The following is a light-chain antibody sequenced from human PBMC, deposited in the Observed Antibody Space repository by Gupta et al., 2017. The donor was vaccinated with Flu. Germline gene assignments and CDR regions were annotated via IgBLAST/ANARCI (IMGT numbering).Light chain of an antibody. CDR3: AGWDDSLIGFYV. CDR1: NSNIGNNY. J-gene: IGLJ1*01. V-gene: IGLV1-47*01. Sequence: QSVLTQPPSASGTPVPRVTISCSGSNSNIGNNYVYWYQQLPGPAPKLLIFRNNQRPAGVPDRFSASKSGTSASLAISGLRSEDEADYYCAGWDDSLIGFYVFGNGTKVSVL. CDR2: RNN.